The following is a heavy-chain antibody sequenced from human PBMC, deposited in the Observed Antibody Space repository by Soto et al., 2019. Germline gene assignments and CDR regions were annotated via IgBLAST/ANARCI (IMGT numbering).Heavy chain of an antibody. CDR1: SGSISRYY. Sequence: QVQLQESGPGLVKPWEPLSLTCTVSSGSISRYYWSWIRQSPEKGLEMIGYVYYGGNAIYNPSLQSRLTISLDTSNNQVSLKLTSVPAADTAVYYCVRMPYTGSNPPFDVWGRGTLVTVSS. CDR3: VRMPYTGSNPPFDV. CDR2: VYYGGNA. J-gene: IGHJ4*02. D-gene: IGHD1-26*01. V-gene: IGHV4-59*01.